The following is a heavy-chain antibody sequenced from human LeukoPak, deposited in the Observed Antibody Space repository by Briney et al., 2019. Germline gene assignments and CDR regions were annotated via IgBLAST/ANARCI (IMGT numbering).Heavy chain of an antibody. CDR2: ISAYNGNT. CDR3: ARDLGARRELLYFDLQY. D-gene: IGHD3-10*01. Sequence: ASVKVSCKASGYTFTSYGISWVRQAPGQGLEWMGWISAYNGNTNYAQKLQGRVTMTTDTSTSTAYMELRSLRSDDTAVYYCARDLGARRELLYFDLQYRGQGSLVTVSS. V-gene: IGHV1-18*01. J-gene: IGHJ4*02. CDR1: GYTFTSYG.